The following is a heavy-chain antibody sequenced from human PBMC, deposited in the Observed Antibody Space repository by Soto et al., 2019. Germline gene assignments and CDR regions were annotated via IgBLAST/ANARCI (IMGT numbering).Heavy chain of an antibody. CDR2: IYWDDDK. Sequence: QITLKESGPTLVKPTQTLTLTCTFSGFSLSTSGVGVGWIRQPPGKALEWLALIYWDDDKRYSPSLKRRLTIHWDSSSSRVVLTLTATEPTDTATACWAHRLCSGGSCCWDYYFELWGRGTLVTVSS. V-gene: IGHV2-5*02. D-gene: IGHD2-15*01. CDR1: GFSLSTSGVG. CDR3: AHRLCSGGSCCWDYYFEL. J-gene: IGHJ2*01.